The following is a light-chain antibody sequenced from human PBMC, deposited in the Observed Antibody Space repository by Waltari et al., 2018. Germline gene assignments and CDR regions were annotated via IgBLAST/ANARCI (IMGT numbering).Light chain of an antibody. V-gene: IGKV1-17*01. CDR3: QQLNTYPYT. CDR1: QCIRND. J-gene: IGKJ2*01. CDR2: SAS. Sequence: DIQMTQSPSSLSASVVDRVTITCRASQCIRNDLGWYQQKPWKAPRLLIFSASAVQRGVPSRFSGSGSETVFTLTISSLQPEDFATYYCQQLNTYPYTFGQGTELEIK.